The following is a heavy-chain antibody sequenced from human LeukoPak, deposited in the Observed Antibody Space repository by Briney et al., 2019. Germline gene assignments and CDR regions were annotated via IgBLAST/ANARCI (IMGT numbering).Heavy chain of an antibody. V-gene: IGHV3-64*01. CDR1: GFTFSSYA. J-gene: IGHJ4*02. CDR3: ASSLPSSN. D-gene: IGHD6-13*01. CDR2: ISSNGGST. Sequence: PGGSLRLSCAASGFTFSSYAMHWVRQAPGKGLEYVSAISSNGGSTYYANSVKGRFTISRDNSKNTLYLQMGSLRAEDMAVYYCASSLPSSNWGQGTLVTVSP.